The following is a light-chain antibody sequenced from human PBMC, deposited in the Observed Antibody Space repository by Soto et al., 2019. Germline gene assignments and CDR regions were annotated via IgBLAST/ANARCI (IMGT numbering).Light chain of an antibody. Sequence: QSVLTQPPSVSGAPGQRVTLSCTGSSSNIGAGYDVHWYQQLPGTAPKLLIYGNSNRPSGVPDRFSGSKSGTSASRAITGLQADDEADYYCQSYDSRGVVFGGGTKLTVL. CDR2: GNS. CDR1: SSNIGAGYD. CDR3: QSYDSRGVV. V-gene: IGLV1-40*01. J-gene: IGLJ2*01.